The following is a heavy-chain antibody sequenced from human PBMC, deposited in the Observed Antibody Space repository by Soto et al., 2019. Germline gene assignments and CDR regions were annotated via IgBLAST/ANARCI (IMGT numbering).Heavy chain of an antibody. D-gene: IGHD3-3*01. CDR3: AKDQDFWSGYYKYFDQ. J-gene: IGHJ4*02. CDR1: GFTISSYA. CDR2: ISGDGGST. V-gene: IGHV3-23*01. Sequence: GGSLRLSCAASGFTISSYAMNWVRQAPGKGLEWVSAISGDGGSTYYADSVRGRFTISRDNSKNTLYLQMNSLRAEDTAVYYCAKDQDFWSGYYKYFDQWGQGTLVTVSS.